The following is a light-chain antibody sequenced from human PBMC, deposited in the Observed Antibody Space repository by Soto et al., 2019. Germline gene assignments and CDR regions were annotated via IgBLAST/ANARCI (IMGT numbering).Light chain of an antibody. CDR1: RAIGDR. CDR3: LQVYSFPRT. Sequence: DIQMTQSPSALSAVVGDRVTITCRASRAIGDRLAWFQQKPGKAPRFLIQTASNLQGGVPSRFSGSGSGTEFILSINSLYPEDIGTYYCLQVYSFPRTFGQGTKVEVK. V-gene: IGKV1-12*01. J-gene: IGKJ1*01. CDR2: TAS.